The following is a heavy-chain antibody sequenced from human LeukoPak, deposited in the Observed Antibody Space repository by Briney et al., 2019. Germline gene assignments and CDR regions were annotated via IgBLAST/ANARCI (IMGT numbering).Heavy chain of an antibody. CDR3: AKDPGYSYGTFDY. CDR1: GFTFSSYA. V-gene: IGHV3-23*01. D-gene: IGHD5-18*01. J-gene: IGHJ4*02. CDR2: ISGSGGST. Sequence: GGSLRLSCAASGFTFSSYAMSWVRQAPGEGLEWVSAISGSGGSTYYADSVKGRFTISRDNSKNTLYLQMNSLRAEDTAVYYCAKDPGYSYGTFDYWGQGTLVTVSS.